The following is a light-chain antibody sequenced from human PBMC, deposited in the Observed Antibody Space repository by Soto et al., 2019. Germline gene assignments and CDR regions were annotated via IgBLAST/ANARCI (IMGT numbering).Light chain of an antibody. J-gene: IGKJ1*01. V-gene: IGKV3-20*01. CDR2: GAS. Sequence: EIVMRQSPATLSVSPGERATLSCRASQSVSSSYLAWYQQKPGQAPRLLIYGASSRATGIPDRFSGSGSGTDFTLTISRLEPEDFAVYYCQQYGSSPTWTFGQGTKVDIK. CDR1: QSVSSSY. CDR3: QQYGSSPTWT.